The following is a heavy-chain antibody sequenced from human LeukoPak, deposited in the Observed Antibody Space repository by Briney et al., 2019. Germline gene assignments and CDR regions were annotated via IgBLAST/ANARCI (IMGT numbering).Heavy chain of an antibody. Sequence: GGSLRLSCAASGFTFSSYEMNWVRQAPGKGLEWVSYISSSGSTIYYADSVKGRFTISRDNAKNSLYLQMNSLRAEDTAVYYCARVGSYYDSSGYSYRYFDLWGRGTLVTVSS. V-gene: IGHV3-48*03. D-gene: IGHD3-22*01. CDR3: ARVGSYYDSSGYSYRYFDL. CDR2: ISSSGSTI. CDR1: GFTFSSYE. J-gene: IGHJ2*01.